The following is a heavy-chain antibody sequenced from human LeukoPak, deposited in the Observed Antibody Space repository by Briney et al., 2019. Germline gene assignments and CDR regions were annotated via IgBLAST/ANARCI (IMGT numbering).Heavy chain of an antibody. D-gene: IGHD1-26*01. Sequence: ASVKVSCKASGYTFTSYYMHWVRQAPGQGLEWMGIINPSGGSTSYAQKFQGRVAMTRDTSTSTVYMELSSLRSEDTAVYYCARDGGATDAFDIWGQGTMVTVSS. CDR2: INPSGGST. V-gene: IGHV1-46*01. CDR1: GYTFTSYY. CDR3: ARDGGATDAFDI. J-gene: IGHJ3*02.